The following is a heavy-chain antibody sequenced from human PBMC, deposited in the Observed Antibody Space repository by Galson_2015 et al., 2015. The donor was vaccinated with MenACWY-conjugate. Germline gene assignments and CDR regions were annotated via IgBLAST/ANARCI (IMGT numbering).Heavy chain of an antibody. Sequence: SETLSLTCPVSGGSIDSYYWSWFRQPPGGALEWIGWIYYSGSTKYNPSLKNRVTISVDTSKSQFSLTLSSVTAADTAVYYCARHPFYASGSYSNENEYLQHWGQGTLVSVSS. CDR3: ARHPFYASGSYSNENEYLQH. CDR2: IYYSGST. V-gene: IGHV4-59*08. CDR1: GGSIDSYY. J-gene: IGHJ1*01. D-gene: IGHD3-10*01.